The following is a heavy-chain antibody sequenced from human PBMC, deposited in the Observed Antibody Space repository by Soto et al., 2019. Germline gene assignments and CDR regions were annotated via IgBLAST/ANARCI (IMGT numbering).Heavy chain of an antibody. CDR3: ARVGGAPLGAFDI. Sequence: SETLSLTCTVSGGSISSYYWSWIRQPPGKGLEWIGYIYYSGSTNYNPSLKSRVTISVDTSKNQLSLKLTSVNAADTAVYYCARVGGAPLGAFDIWGQGTMVTVSS. J-gene: IGHJ3*02. D-gene: IGHD1-26*01. V-gene: IGHV4-59*01. CDR1: GGSISSYY. CDR2: IYYSGST.